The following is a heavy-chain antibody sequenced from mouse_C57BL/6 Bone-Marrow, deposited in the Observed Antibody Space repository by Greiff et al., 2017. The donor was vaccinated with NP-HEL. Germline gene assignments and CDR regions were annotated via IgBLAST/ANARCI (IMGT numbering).Heavy chain of an antibody. Sequence: EVQLPQSGPVLVKPGASVKMSCKASGYTFTDYYMNWVKQSHGKSLEWIGVINPYNGGTSYNQKFKGKATLTVDKSSSTAYMELNSLTSEDSAVYYCARRALRSDWYFDVWGTGTTVTVSS. CDR1: GYTFTDYY. CDR2: INPYNGGT. D-gene: IGHD1-1*01. CDR3: ARRALRSDWYFDV. V-gene: IGHV1-19*01. J-gene: IGHJ1*03.